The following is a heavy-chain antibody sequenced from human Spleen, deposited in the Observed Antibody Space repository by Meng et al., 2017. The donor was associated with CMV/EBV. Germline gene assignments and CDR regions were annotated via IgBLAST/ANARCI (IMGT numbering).Heavy chain of an antibody. J-gene: IGHJ6*02. CDR2: INPNSGDT. D-gene: IGHD6-13*01. Sequence: ASVKVSCKASGYTFTDYYLHWVRQAPGQGLEWMGWINPNSGDTNYAQKFQGRVTMTRDTSISTAYMELSRLRSDETAVYYCARLGAEPGQKVIRPSSYFYYGLDVWGQGTTVTVSS. CDR1: GYTFTDYY. V-gene: IGHV1-2*02. CDR3: ARLGAEPGQKVIRPSSYFYYGLDV.